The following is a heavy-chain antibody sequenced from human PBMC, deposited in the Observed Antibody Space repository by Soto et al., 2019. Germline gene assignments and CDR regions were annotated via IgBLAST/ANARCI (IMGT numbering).Heavy chain of an antibody. J-gene: IGHJ1*01. CDR3: ARVRTTVTTEYFQH. V-gene: IGHV4-59*08. CDR2: IYYSGST. D-gene: IGHD4-17*01. CDR1: GGSISSYY. Sequence: PSETLSLTCTVSGGSISSYYWSWIRQPPGKGLEWIGYIYYSGSTNYNPSLKSRVTISVDTSKNQFSLKLSSVTAADTAMYYCARVRTTVTTEYFQHWGQGTLVTVSS.